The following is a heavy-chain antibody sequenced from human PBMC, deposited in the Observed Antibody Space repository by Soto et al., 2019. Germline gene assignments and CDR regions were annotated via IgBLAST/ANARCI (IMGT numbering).Heavy chain of an antibody. CDR1: GGTFSSHS. CDR2: IIPIFGPA. V-gene: IGHV1-69*13. D-gene: IGHD1-1*01. J-gene: IGHJ6*02. CDR3: ATGSFTSTGGRIGYHYNAMDV. Sequence: ASVKVSCKSSGGTFSSHSINWVRQAPGQGLEWMGGIIPIFGPANFAKKFQGRITITADESTTTAYMELSSLTSEDTAVYYCATGSFTSTGGRIGYHYNAMDVWGQGTTVTVSS.